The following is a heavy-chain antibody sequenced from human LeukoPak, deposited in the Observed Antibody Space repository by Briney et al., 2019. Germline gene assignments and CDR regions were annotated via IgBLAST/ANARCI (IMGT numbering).Heavy chain of an antibody. CDR3: ARGVAARPVHYYYYMDV. CDR1: GGSFSGYY. Sequence: SETLSLTCAVYGGSFSGYYWSWIRQPPGKGLEWIGEINHSGSTNYNPSLKSRVTISVDTSKNQFSLKLSSVTAADTAVYNCARGVAARPVHYYYYMDVWGKGTTVTVSS. J-gene: IGHJ6*03. V-gene: IGHV4-34*01. D-gene: IGHD6-6*01. CDR2: INHSGST.